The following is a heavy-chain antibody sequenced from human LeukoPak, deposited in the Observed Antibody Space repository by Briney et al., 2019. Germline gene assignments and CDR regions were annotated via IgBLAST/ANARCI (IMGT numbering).Heavy chain of an antibody. CDR3: ARSWGYDFWSGNLLDY. Sequence: SETLSLTCTVSGVSMNYYFWNWIRQPAGEGLEWVGSVYYSGSTYYNPSLKSRVTVSIDMSKNQFSLKLSSVTAADTAMYYCARSWGYDFWSGNLLDYWGQGTLVTVSS. CDR1: GVSMNYYF. CDR2: VYYSGST. D-gene: IGHD3-3*01. J-gene: IGHJ4*02. V-gene: IGHV4-4*07.